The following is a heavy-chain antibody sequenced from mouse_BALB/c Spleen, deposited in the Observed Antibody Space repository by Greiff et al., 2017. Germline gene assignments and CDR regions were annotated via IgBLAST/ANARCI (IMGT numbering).Heavy chain of an antibody. D-gene: IGHD2-1*01. CDR2: IDPENGDT. CDR3: NPYGNPAWFAD. CDR1: GFNIKDYY. V-gene: IGHV14-4*02. Sequence: EVQLQQSGAELVRSGASVKLSCTASGFNIKDYYMHWVKQRPEQGLEWIGWIDPENGDTEYAPKFQGKATMTADTSSNTAYLQLSSLTSEDTAVYYCNPYGNPAWFADWGQGTLVTVSA. J-gene: IGHJ3*01.